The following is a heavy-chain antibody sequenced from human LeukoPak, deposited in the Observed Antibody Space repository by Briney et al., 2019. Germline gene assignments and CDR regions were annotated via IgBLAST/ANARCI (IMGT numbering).Heavy chain of an antibody. Sequence: ASVKVSCKTSGYTFTTYTIYWVRQAPGQGLEWMGWMNPNSGNTGYAQKFQGRVTMTRNTSISTAYMELSSLRSEDTAVYYCARDPMITMATTKAFDYWGQGTLVTVSS. J-gene: IGHJ4*02. V-gene: IGHV1-8*02. CDR2: MNPNSGNT. CDR1: GYTFTTYT. D-gene: IGHD3-16*01. CDR3: ARDPMITMATTKAFDY.